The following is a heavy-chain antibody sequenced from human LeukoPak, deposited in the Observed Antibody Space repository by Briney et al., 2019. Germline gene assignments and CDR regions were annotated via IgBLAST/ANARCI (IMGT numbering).Heavy chain of an antibody. CDR1: GFTFSSYA. J-gene: IGHJ4*02. CDR3: AKPSLIVVVTAPVY. D-gene: IGHD2-21*02. Sequence: PGGSLRLSCAASGFTFSSYAMSWVRQAPGKGLEWVSAISGSGGSTYYADSVKGRFTISRDNSKNTLYLQMNSLRAEDTAVYYCAKPSLIVVVTAPVYWGQGTLVTVSS. V-gene: IGHV3-23*01. CDR2: ISGSGGST.